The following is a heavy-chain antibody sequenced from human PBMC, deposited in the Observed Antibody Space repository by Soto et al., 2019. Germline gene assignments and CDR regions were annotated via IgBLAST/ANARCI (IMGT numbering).Heavy chain of an antibody. D-gene: IGHD2-21*02. CDR1: GGSISSSSYY. J-gene: IGHJ4*02. Sequence: SETLSLTCTVSGGSISSSSYYWGWIRQPPGKGLEWIGSIFYSGSTYYNPSLKSRVTISVDTSKNQFSLKLSSVTAADTAVYYCARMTFDDYFDYWGQGTLVTVSS. CDR3: ARMTFDDYFDY. V-gene: IGHV4-39*07. CDR2: IFYSGST.